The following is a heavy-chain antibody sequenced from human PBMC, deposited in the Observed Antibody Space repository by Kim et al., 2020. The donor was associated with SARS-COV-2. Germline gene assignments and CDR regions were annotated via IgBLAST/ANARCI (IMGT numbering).Heavy chain of an antibody. CDR3: ARHGAAGVWAIAVAGCFFAY. D-gene: IGHD6-19*01. CDR1: GGSISSSSYY. CDR2: IYYSGST. V-gene: IGHV4-39*01. Sequence: SETLSLTCTVSGGSISSSSYYWGWIRQPPGKGLEWIGSIYYSGSTYYNPSLKSRVTISVDTSKNQFSLKLSSVTAADTAVYYCARHGAAGVWAIAVAGCFFAYWSQGTLVTLSS. J-gene: IGHJ4*02.